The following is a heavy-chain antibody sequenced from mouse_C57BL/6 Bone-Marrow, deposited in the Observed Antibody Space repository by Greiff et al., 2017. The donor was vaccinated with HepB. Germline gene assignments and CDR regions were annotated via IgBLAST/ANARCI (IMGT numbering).Heavy chain of an antibody. Sequence: QVQLQQSGPELVKPGASVKISCKASGYAFSSSWMNWVKQRPGKGLEWIGRIYPGDGDTNYNGKFKGKATLTADKSSSTAYMQLSSLTSEDSAVYFCGASTMVTTTYWGQGTLVTVSA. CDR3: GASTMVTTTY. CDR1: GYAFSSSW. CDR2: IYPGDGDT. V-gene: IGHV1-82*01. J-gene: IGHJ3*01. D-gene: IGHD2-2*01.